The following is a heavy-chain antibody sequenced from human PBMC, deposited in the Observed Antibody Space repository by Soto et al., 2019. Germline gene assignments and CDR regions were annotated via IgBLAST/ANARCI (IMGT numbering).Heavy chain of an antibody. D-gene: IGHD3-3*01. J-gene: IGHJ4*02. CDR2: IYYSGST. CDR1: GGSISSGGYY. CDR3: ARIIWSGYYFFDY. V-gene: IGHV4-31*03. Sequence: SETLSLTCTVSGGSISSGGYYWSWIRQHPGKGLEWIGYIYYSGSTYYNPSLKSRVTISVDTSKNQFSLKLSSVTAADTAVYYWARIIWSGYYFFDYWGQGTLVTVSS.